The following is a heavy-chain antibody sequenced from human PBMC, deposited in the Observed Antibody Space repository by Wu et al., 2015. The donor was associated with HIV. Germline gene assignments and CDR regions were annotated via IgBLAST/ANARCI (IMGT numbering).Heavy chain of an antibody. CDR1: GFTFIHYY. J-gene: IGHJ4*02. D-gene: IGHD3-9*01. V-gene: IGHV1-46*01. CDR2: INANGGDT. Sequence: QEQLVQSGAEVKKPGASVKISCQTFGFTFIHYYMHWVRQAPGQGPEWMGMINANGGDTLYAQSFQGRVTMTRDTSTSTVYLELTSPTSDDTAVYFCARGVRFVDILTGNDKYSFDYWGQGTLVTVSS. CDR3: ARGVRFVDILTGNDKYSFDY.